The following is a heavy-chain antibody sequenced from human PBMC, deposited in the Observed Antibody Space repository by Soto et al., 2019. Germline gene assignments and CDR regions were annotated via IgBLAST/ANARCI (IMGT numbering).Heavy chain of an antibody. CDR3: SIGFSAGQGSPPHF. V-gene: IGHV3-23*01. D-gene: IGHD6-13*01. Sequence: PGGSLRLACAASGFTFSRFAMSWVRQAPGKGLDWVSAISGSGGSTYSADSVKGRFTISRDNSKKTLCLQMSSLRAEDTAVYSCSIGFSAGQGSPPHFWGQGSLVTVST. CDR2: ISGSGGST. J-gene: IGHJ4*02. CDR1: GFTFSRFA.